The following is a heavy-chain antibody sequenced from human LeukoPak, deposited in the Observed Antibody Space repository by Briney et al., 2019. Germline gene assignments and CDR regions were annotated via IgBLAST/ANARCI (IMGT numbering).Heavy chain of an antibody. V-gene: IGHV1-46*01. CDR1: GYTFTSYY. CDR2: INPSGGST. Sequence: ASVKVSCKASGYTFTSYYMHWVRQAPGQGLEWMGIINPSGGSTSYAQKFQGRVTMTEDTSTDTAYMELSSLRSEDTAVYYCAAAGRDVFDYWGQGTLVTVSS. J-gene: IGHJ4*02. CDR3: AAAGRDVFDY. D-gene: IGHD6-13*01.